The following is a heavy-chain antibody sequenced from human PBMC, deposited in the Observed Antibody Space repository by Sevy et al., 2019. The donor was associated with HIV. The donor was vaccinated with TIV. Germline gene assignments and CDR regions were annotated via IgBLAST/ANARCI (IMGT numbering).Heavy chain of an antibody. Sequence: GGSLRLSCVASGFTFSIYSMNWVRQAPGKGLEWVSSISSSSNFRYYADSVKGRFIISRDDAKNLLYLQMSSLRADDTAVYYCARDRDGSGSSGGYGMDVWGQGTTVTVSS. V-gene: IGHV3-21*01. J-gene: IGHJ6*02. CDR3: ARDRDGSGSSGGYGMDV. CDR2: ISSSSNFR. D-gene: IGHD3-10*01. CDR1: GFTFSIYS.